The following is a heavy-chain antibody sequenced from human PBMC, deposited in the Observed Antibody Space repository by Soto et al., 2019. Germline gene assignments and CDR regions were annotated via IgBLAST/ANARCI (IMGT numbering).Heavy chain of an antibody. V-gene: IGHV3-33*01. CDR3: ARDVVTAVAGSVNWFGP. CDR2: IWYDGTKK. J-gene: IGHJ5*02. Sequence: QVQLVESGGGVVQSGRSLTLSCAASGFSLRTYGMQWVRRAPGKGLEWVAFIWYDGTKKFYANSVKGRSTISKDNSNNILYLQMSGLRAEDTAVYYCARDVVTAVAGSVNWFGPWGQGTLVTVSS. D-gene: IGHD6-19*01. CDR1: GFSLRTYG.